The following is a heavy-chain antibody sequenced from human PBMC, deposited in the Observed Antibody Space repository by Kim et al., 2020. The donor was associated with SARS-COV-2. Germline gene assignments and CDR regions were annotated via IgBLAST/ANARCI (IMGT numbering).Heavy chain of an antibody. D-gene: IGHD3-22*01. CDR1: GFTFSSYG. J-gene: IGHJ3*02. Sequence: GGSLRLSCAASGFTFSSYGMHWVRQAPGKGLEWVAVISYDGSNKYYADSVKGRFTISRDNSKNTLYLQMNSLRAEDTAVYYCATVPYYYDSSGSGDAFDIWGQGTMVTVSS. V-gene: IGHV3-30*03. CDR3: ATVPYYYDSSGSGDAFDI. CDR2: ISYDGSNK.